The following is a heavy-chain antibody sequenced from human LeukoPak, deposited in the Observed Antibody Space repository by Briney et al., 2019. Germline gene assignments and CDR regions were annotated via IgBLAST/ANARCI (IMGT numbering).Heavy chain of an antibody. CDR2: IHYSGST. V-gene: IGHV4-39*01. CDR3: ARHGQWLVRLDY. CDR1: GASIGTSNNY. Sequence: SETLSLTCTVSGASIGTSNNYWGWIRQPPGKGLEWIGGIHYSGSTYYDPSLKSRVTISMDTSRNQFSLRLNSVTAADTAVDYCARHGQWLVRLDYWGQGTLVTVSS. J-gene: IGHJ4*02. D-gene: IGHD6-19*01.